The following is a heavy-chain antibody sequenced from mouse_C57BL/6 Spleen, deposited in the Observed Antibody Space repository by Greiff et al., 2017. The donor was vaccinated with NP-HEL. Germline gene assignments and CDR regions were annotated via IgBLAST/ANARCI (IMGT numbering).Heavy chain of an antibody. CDR2: IYPGSGST. CDR3: ARGTTVVGNDFDY. CDR1: GYTFTSYW. D-gene: IGHD1-1*01. Sequence: QVQLQQPGAELVKPGASVKMSCKASGYTFTSYWITWVKQRPGQGLEWIGDIYPGSGSTNYNEKFKSKATLTVDTSSSTAYMQLSSLTSEDSAVYYCARGTTVVGNDFDYWGQGTTLTVSS. J-gene: IGHJ2*01. V-gene: IGHV1-55*01.